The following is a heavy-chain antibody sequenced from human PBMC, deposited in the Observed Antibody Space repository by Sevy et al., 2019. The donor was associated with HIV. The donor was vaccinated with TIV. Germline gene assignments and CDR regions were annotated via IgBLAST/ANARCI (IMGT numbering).Heavy chain of an antibody. CDR1: GGSISSSSYY. J-gene: IGHJ4*02. V-gene: IGHV4-39*01. CDR3: AGHEPTIPNYSSGWALEGYFDY. Sequence: SETLSLTCTVSGGSISSSSYYWGWIRQPPGKGLEWIGSIYYSGSTYYNPSLKSRVTISVETSKNQFSLKLSSLTAADTAVYYCAGHEPTIPNYSSGWALEGYFDYWGQGTLVTVSS. D-gene: IGHD6-19*01. CDR2: IYYSGST.